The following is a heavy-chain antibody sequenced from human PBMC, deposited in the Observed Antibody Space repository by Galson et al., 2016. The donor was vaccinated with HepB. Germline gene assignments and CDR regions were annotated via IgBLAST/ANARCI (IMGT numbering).Heavy chain of an antibody. V-gene: IGHV3-73*01. J-gene: IGHJ6*02. CDR3: TRRGDDSSGYYVYYYYGMDV. CDR2: IRSKANSYAT. CDR1: GFTFSGSA. Sequence: SLRLSCAASGFTFSGSAMHWVRQASGKGLEWVGRIRSKANSYATAYAASVKGRFTISRDDSKNTAYLQKNSLKTEDTAVYYCTRRGDDSSGYYVYYYYGMDVWGQGTTVTVSS. D-gene: IGHD3-22*01.